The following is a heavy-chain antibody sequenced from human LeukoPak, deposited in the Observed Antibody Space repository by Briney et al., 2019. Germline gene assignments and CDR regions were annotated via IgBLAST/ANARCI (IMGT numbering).Heavy chain of an antibody. J-gene: IGHJ6*02. Sequence: GGSLRLSCAASGFTFSSYSMNWVRQAPGKGLEGVSSISSSSSYIYYADSVKGRFTISRDNAKNSLYLQMNSLRAEDTAVYYCARFHGGLRYFDWLLYQQDYYYYGMDVWGQGTTVTVSS. CDR1: GFTFSSYS. CDR2: ISSSSSYI. D-gene: IGHD3-9*01. V-gene: IGHV3-21*01. CDR3: ARFHGGLRYFDWLLYQQDYYYYGMDV.